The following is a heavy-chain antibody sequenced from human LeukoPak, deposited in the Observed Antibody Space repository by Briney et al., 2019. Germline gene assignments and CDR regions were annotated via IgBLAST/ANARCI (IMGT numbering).Heavy chain of an antibody. CDR3: TKGFRYSAYDSFLDY. CDR2: ISGGAGST. D-gene: IGHD5-12*01. V-gene: IGHV3-23*01. J-gene: IGHJ4*02. Sequence: GGSLRLSGAASGFTSSSYAMSWVRQAPGKGLEWVSSISGGAGSTYYADSVKGRFTISRDNSKNTLYLQMNSLRAEDTAVYYCTKGFRYSAYDSFLDYWGLGTLVTVSS. CDR1: GFTSSSYA.